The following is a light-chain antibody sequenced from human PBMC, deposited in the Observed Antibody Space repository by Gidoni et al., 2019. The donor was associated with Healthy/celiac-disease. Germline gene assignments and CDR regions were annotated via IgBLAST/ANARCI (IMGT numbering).Light chain of an antibody. Sequence: DIVMTQSPATLSVSPGESATLSCRASQSVSSNLAWYQQKPGQAPRLLIYGASTRDTGIPARFSGSGSGTEFTLTISSLQSEDFAVYYCQQYNNWPQTFGQGTKVEIK. J-gene: IGKJ1*01. CDR1: QSVSSN. V-gene: IGKV3-15*01. CDR3: QQYNNWPQT. CDR2: GAS.